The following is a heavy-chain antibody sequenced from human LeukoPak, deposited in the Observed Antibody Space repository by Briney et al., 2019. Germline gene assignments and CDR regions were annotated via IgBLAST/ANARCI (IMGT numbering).Heavy chain of an antibody. CDR3: AKDYYDSSGYYPGHIDY. Sequence: GRSLRLSCAASGFTFSSYGMHWVRQAPGKGLEWVAVISYDGSNKYYADSVKGRFTISGDNSKNTPYLQMNSLRAEDTAVYYCAKDYYDSSGYYPGHIDYWGQGTLVTVSS. V-gene: IGHV3-30*18. CDR1: GFTFSSYG. J-gene: IGHJ4*02. D-gene: IGHD3-22*01. CDR2: ISYDGSNK.